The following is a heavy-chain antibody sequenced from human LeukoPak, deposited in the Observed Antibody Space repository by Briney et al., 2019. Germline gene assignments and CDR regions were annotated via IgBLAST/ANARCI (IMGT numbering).Heavy chain of an antibody. CDR1: GGSISSYY. J-gene: IGHJ4*02. V-gene: IGHV4-59*01. Sequence: PSETLSLTCTVSGGSISSYYWSWIRQPPGKGLEWIGYIYYSGSTNYNPSLKSRVTISVDTSKNQFSLKLSSVTAADTAVYYCARDGGVSGYDPLDSWGQGTLVTVSS. CDR2: IYYSGST. CDR3: ARDGGVSGYDPLDS. D-gene: IGHD5-12*01.